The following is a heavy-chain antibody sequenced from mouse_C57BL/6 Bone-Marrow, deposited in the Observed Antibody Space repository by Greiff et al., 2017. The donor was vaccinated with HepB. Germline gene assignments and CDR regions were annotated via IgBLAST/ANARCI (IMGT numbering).Heavy chain of an antibody. V-gene: IGHV14-4*01. D-gene: IGHD2-5*01. J-gene: IGHJ4*01. CDR3: TTIVTTGYYYAMDY. CDR2: IDPENGDT. Sequence: EVKLQESGAELVRPGASVKLSCTASGFNIKDDYMHWVKQRPEQGLEWIGWIDPENGDTEYASKFQGKATITADTSSNTAYLQLSSLTSEDTAVYYCTTIVTTGYYYAMDYWGQGTSVTVSS. CDR1: GFNIKDDY.